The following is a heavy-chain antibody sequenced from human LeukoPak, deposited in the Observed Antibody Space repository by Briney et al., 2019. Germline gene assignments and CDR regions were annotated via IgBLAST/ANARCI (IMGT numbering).Heavy chain of an antibody. Sequence: SETLSLTCTVSGGSLNNYYWSWMRQPPGEGLEWIAYIYYSGSTNYNPSLKSRVTISLDTPKNQFSLKLSSVTAADTAVYYCARGNGYNYYWGQGTLVTVSS. CDR1: GGSLNNYY. D-gene: IGHD5-24*01. CDR2: IYYSGST. V-gene: IGHV4-59*01. J-gene: IGHJ4*02. CDR3: ARGNGYNYY.